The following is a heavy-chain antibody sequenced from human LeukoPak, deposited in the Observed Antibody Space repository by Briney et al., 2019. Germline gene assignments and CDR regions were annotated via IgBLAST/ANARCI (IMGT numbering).Heavy chain of an antibody. V-gene: IGHV3-23*01. CDR2: ISNGGDRA. CDR3: AKDAPRTSGWFFLEY. D-gene: IGHD6-19*01. Sequence: GGALRLSCAASGFTFTNFDMVWVRQAPGEGLEWGSGISNGGDRAYYADSVKGRFTISRDNSKSALFLQMKSLRVDDTAIYYCAKDAPRTSGWFFLEYWGQGILVTVSS. CDR1: GFTFTNFD. J-gene: IGHJ4*02.